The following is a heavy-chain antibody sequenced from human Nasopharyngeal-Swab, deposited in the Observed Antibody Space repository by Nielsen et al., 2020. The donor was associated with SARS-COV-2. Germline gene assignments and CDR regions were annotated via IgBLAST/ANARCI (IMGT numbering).Heavy chain of an antibody. Sequence: SVNVSCKASGRTFSSYAISWVRQAPGQGLEWMGGIIPIFGTANYAQKFQGRVTITADESTSTAYMELSSLRSEDTAVYYCARGTSIAVPEPPYYYGMDVWGQGTTVTVSS. CDR2: IIPIFGTA. CDR3: ARGTSIAVPEPPYYYGMDV. CDR1: GRTFSSYA. V-gene: IGHV1-69*13. J-gene: IGHJ6*02. D-gene: IGHD6-19*01.